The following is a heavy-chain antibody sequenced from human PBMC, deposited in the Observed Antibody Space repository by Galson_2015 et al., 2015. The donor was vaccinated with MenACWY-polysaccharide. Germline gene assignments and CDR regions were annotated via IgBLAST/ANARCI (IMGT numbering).Heavy chain of an antibody. CDR1: GASISSSDW. CDR3: ARKFDS. CDR2: ISHGGST. V-gene: IGHV4-4*02. Sequence: SETLSLTCAVSGASISSSDWWSWVRQPPGKGLEWIGEISHGGSTNYNPSLKSRVTLSLDKSKNQFSPKMSSVTAADTAVYYCARKFDSWGQGILVTVPS. J-gene: IGHJ4*02.